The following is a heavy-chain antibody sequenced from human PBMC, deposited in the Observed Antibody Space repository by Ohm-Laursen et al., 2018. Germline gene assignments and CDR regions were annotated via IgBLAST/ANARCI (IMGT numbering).Heavy chain of an antibody. CDR2: IYYSGST. CDR3: ARARDSSSSRSSPRTKYYYYGMDV. D-gene: IGHD6-6*01. CDR1: GGSISSYY. J-gene: IGHJ6*02. V-gene: IGHV4-59*01. Sequence: PSETLSLTCTVSGGSISSYYWSWIRQPPGKGLEWIGYIYYSGSTNYNPSLKSRVTISVDTSKNQFSLKLSSVTAADTAVYYCARARDSSSSRSSPRTKYYYYGMDVWGQGTTVTVSS.